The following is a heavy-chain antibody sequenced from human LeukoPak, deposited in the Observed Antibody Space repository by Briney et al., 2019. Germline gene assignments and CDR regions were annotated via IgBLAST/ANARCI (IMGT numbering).Heavy chain of an antibody. Sequence: ASVKVSCKASGYTFNNYDINWVRQATGQGLEWMGWMNPYSGNTGYAQKFQGRVTMTRNTSISTAYMELSSLRSEDTAVYYCARMRHLYFDWSNYYYGMDVWGQGTTVTVSS. CDR1: GYTFNNYD. CDR2: MNPYSGNT. J-gene: IGHJ6*02. V-gene: IGHV1-8*02. CDR3: ARMRHLYFDWSNYYYGMDV. D-gene: IGHD3-9*01.